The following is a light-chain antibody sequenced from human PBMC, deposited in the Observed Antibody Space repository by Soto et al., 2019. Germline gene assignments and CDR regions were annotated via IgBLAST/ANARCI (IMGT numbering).Light chain of an antibody. CDR1: QSISYT. CDR2: DAS. V-gene: IGKV3-15*01. Sequence: EIVMTQSPATLSVSPGERATLSCRTSQSISYTLAWYQQKPGQAPRLLIYDASTRATGIPARFSGSGSGTEFTLTISSLKSEDSTVYYCQQYNRWPFTFGPGPKVDIK. J-gene: IGKJ3*01. CDR3: QQYNRWPFT.